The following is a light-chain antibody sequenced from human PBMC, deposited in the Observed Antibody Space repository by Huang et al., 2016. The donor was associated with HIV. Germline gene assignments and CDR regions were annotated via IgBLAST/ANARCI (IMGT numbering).Light chain of an antibody. Sequence: IQLTQSPSSLSASVGDRITITCRASQSINHYLTWYQQKPGKAPKFLIYGASTLDTGVPSRFSGSGSGTDFTLAISGLQPEGFATYYCQQLNSYPLTFGGGTKVEIK. CDR2: GAS. CDR3: QQLNSYPLT. V-gene: IGKV1-9*01. CDR1: QSINHY. J-gene: IGKJ4*01.